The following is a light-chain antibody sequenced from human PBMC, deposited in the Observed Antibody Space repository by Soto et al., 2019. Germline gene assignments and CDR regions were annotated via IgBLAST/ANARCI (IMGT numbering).Light chain of an antibody. V-gene: IGKV3-15*01. Sequence: EIVLMQSPGTLCLSPGERATLSCRASQSVSSSYLAWYQQKPGQSPRLLIYGASTRATGIPARFSGSGSGTEFTPTISSLQSEDFAVYYCQQYNNWPPITFGQGTRLEIK. J-gene: IGKJ5*01. CDR1: QSVSSSY. CDR2: GAS. CDR3: QQYNNWPPIT.